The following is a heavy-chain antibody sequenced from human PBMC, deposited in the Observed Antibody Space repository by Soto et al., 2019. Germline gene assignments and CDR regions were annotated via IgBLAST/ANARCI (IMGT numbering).Heavy chain of an antibody. J-gene: IGHJ4*02. Sequence: QVQLQESGPGLVEPSQTLSLTCTVSGGSISSADDCWSWIRQSPGKGLEWIGHIYDSGNTYSNPSLKRRVTISVDTSKNQFSLKLSSVTAADTAVYYCARGPSGDKVDYWGQGTLVTVSS. CDR2: IYDSGNT. CDR1: GGSISSADDC. CDR3: ARGPSGDKVDY. D-gene: IGHD1-26*01. V-gene: IGHV4-30-4*01.